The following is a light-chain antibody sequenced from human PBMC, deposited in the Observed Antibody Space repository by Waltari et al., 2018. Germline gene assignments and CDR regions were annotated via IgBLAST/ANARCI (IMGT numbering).Light chain of an antibody. CDR2: GI. CDR3: STWDHSLNGRV. CDR1: NNNIGTYG. J-gene: IGLJ3*02. V-gene: IGLV1-36*01. Sequence: QSALNQEASVSGTVGQKVTLSCTGNNNNIGTYGVGWYQQISHGPPKSLMFGISLPRGIPDRFSGSKSGTTASLTISGLQPEDEGDYFCSTWDHSLNGRVFGGGTRLTVL.